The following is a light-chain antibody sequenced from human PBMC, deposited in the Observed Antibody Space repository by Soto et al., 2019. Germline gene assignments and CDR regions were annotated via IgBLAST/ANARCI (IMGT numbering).Light chain of an antibody. Sequence: EIVMTQSPATLSVSPGERATLSCMASQRVSSNLACYQQKPGQAPRLLLYGASTRATGIPARFSGSGSGTEFTLTISSMQSEDFAVYYCQQYNNWPPGTFGQGTKVEIK. V-gene: IGKV3-15*01. J-gene: IGKJ1*01. CDR3: QQYNNWPPGT. CDR2: GAS. CDR1: QRVSSN.